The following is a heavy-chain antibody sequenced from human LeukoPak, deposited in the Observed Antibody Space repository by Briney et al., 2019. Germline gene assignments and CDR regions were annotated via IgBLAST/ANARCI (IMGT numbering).Heavy chain of an antibody. CDR1: GGTFSSYA. D-gene: IGHD2-2*01. Sequence: ASVKVSCKASGGTFSSYAISWVRQAPGQGLEWMGGIIPIFGTANYAQKFQGRVTITADESTSTAYMELSSLRSEDTAVYYCARAVVPAASLYYYYYYMDVRGKGTTVTVPS. CDR2: IIPIFGTA. CDR3: ARAVVPAASLYYYYYYMDV. J-gene: IGHJ6*03. V-gene: IGHV1-69*01.